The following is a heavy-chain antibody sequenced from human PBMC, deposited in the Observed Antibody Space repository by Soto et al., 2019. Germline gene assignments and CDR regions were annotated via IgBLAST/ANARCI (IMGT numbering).Heavy chain of an antibody. V-gene: IGHV3-21*01. J-gene: IGHJ4*02. CDR2: ISSSSSYI. CDR1: GFTFSSYS. CDR3: AKALVGGATTSLGY. Sequence: EVQLVESGGGLVKPGGSLRLSCAASGFTFSSYSMNWVRQAPGKGLEWVSSISSSSSYIYYADSVKGRFTISRDNAKNSLYLQMNSLRAEDTAVYYCAKALVGGATTSLGYWGQGTLVTVSS. D-gene: IGHD1-26*01.